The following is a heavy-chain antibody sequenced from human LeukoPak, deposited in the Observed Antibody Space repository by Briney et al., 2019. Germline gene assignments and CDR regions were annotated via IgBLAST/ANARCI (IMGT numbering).Heavy chain of an antibody. CDR1: GFTFSSYG. D-gene: IGHD2-15*01. CDR3: AKVVGAATPYYYYGMDV. CDR2: ISYDGSNI. V-gene: IGHV3-30*18. Sequence: GRSLRLSCAASGFTFSSYGLHWVRQAPGKGLEWVSYISYDGSNIYYADSVKGRFTISRDNSKNTLYLQMNSLRAEDTAVYYCAKVVGAATPYYYYGMDVWGQGTTVTVSS. J-gene: IGHJ6*02.